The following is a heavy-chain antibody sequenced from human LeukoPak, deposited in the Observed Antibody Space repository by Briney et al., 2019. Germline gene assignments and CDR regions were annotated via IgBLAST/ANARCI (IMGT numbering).Heavy chain of an antibody. CDR1: GFTVSSYW. CDR3: AREGCSGGSCYHNWFDP. V-gene: IGHV3-7*01. CDR2: INQDGSEK. D-gene: IGHD2-15*01. Sequence: GGSLRLSCAASGFTVSSYWMSWVRQAPGKGLEWVANINQDGSEKYYVDSVEGRFTISRDNAKNSLYMQMNSLRAEDTAVYYCAREGCSGGSCYHNWFDPWGQGTLVTVSS. J-gene: IGHJ5*02.